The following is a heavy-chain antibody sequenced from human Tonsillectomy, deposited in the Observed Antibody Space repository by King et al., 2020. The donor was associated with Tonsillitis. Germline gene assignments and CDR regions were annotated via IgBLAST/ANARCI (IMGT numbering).Heavy chain of an antibody. D-gene: IGHD3-22*01. CDR3: AIHEHYYVSSGYSHESNAFDI. CDR2: IYYSGTT. J-gene: IGHJ3*02. V-gene: IGHV4-59*08. Sequence: VQLQESGPGLVKPSETLSLTCTVSGGSISSYYCSWIRQPPGKGLAWIGYIYYSGTTNYNPYLRSRVTISVDKSKNQFSLKLSSVTAADTAVYYCAIHEHYYVSSGYSHESNAFDIWSQGTLVTVSS. CDR1: GGSISSYY.